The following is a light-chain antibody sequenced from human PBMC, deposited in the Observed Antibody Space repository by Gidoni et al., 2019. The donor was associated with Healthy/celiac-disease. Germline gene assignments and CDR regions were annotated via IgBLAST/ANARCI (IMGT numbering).Light chain of an antibody. CDR2: GNS. CDR3: QSYDSSLSGWV. CDR1: RSNIGAGYD. J-gene: IGLJ3*02. Sequence: QSVLTQPHSVSRAPAQRVTISCTGSRSNIGAGYDVHWYQQLPGTAPNLLIYGNSNRPSGVPDRFSGSKSGTSASLAITGLQAEDEADYYCQSYDSSLSGWVFGGGTKLTVL. V-gene: IGLV1-40*01.